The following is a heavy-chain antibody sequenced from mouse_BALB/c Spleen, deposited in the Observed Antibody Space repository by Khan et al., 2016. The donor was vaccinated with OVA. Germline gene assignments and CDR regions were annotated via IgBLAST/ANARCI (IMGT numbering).Heavy chain of an antibody. CDR1: GYSITSDYA. Sequence: EVKLQESGPGLVKPSQSLSLTCTVTGYSITSDYAWNWIRQFPGNKLEWMGFISYSGNPNYNPSLKSRISITRDTSKNQFFLQLNSVTTEDTATYYCARVYGGDFDYWGQGTTLTVSS. CDR3: ARVYGGDFDY. V-gene: IGHV3-2*02. J-gene: IGHJ2*01. CDR2: ISYSGNP. D-gene: IGHD1-1*01.